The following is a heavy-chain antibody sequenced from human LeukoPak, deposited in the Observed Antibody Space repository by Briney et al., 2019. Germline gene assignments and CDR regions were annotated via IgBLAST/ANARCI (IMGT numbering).Heavy chain of an antibody. V-gene: IGHV4-34*01. J-gene: IGHJ6*02. CDR2: INHSGST. D-gene: IGHD3-3*01. CDR1: GGSFSGYY. CDR3: AREHGSGYYGMDV. Sequence: SETLSLTCAVYGGSFSGYYWGWIRQPPGKGLEWIGEINHSGSTNYNPSLKSRVTISVDTSKNQFSLKLSSVTAADTAVYYCAREHGSGYYGMDVWGQGTTVTVSS.